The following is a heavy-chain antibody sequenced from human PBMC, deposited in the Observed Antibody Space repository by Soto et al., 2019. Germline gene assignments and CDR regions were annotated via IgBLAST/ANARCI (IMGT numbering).Heavy chain of an antibody. V-gene: IGHV4-59*08. Sequence: PSETLSLTCTVSGGSISSYYWSWIRQPPGKGLEWIGYIYYSGSTNYNPSLKSRVTISIDTSKNQFSLNLSSVTAADTAVYYCSRPFAAQTVVGFDFWGQGLLVTVSS. CDR2: IYYSGST. CDR1: GGSISSYY. J-gene: IGHJ4*02. D-gene: IGHD6-19*01. CDR3: SRPFAAQTVVGFDF.